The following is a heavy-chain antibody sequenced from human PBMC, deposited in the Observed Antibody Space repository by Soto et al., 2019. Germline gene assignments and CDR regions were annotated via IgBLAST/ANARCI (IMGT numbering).Heavy chain of an antibody. D-gene: IGHD3-10*01. CDR1: GFTFDDYA. J-gene: IGHJ6*03. V-gene: IGHV3-9*01. CDR3: AKDSLPGDRGYSDYSMDV. Sequence: EVQLVESGGGLVQPGRSLRLSCAASGFTFDDYAMHWVRQAPGKGLEWVSGISWNSGSIGYADSVKVRFTISRDNAKNSLYLQIDSLRAEDTALYYCAKDSLPGDRGYSDYSMDVWGKGTTVTVCS. CDR2: ISWNSGSI.